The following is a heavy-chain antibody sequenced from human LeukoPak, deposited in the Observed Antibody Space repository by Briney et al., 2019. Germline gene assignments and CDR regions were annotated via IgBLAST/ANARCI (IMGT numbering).Heavy chain of an antibody. D-gene: IGHD3-22*01. CDR2: IVVGSGNT. V-gene: IGHV1-58*02. CDR1: GFTFTRSA. J-gene: IGHJ4*02. CDR3: AALVDYYDSSGYYVDY. Sequence: GTSVKVSCKASGFTFTRSAMQWVRQARGQRLEWIGRIVVGSGNTNYAQKFQERVTISRDMSTSTAYMELSSLRSEDTAVYYCAALVDYYDSSGYYVDYWGQGTLVTVSS.